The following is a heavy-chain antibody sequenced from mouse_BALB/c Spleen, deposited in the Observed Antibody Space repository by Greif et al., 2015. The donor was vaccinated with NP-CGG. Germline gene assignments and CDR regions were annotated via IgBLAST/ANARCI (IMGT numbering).Heavy chain of an antibody. V-gene: IGHV1-26*01. CDR3: ARGGRYDYFDY. D-gene: IGHD2-14*01. CDR1: GYTFTDYY. CDR2: INPNNGDT. Sequence: VHVKQSGPELVKPGASVKMSCKASGYTFTDYYMKWVKQGHGKSLEWIGDINPNNGDTFYNQKFKGKATLTVDKSSSTAYMQLNSLTSEDSAVYHCARGGRYDYFDYWGQGTTLTVSS. J-gene: IGHJ2*01.